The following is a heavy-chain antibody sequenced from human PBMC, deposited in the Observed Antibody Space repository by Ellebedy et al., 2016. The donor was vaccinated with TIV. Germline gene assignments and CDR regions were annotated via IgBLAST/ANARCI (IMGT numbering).Heavy chain of an antibody. CDR3: AKEAYDIMTGSQMHGMDV. J-gene: IGHJ6*02. D-gene: IGHD3-9*01. Sequence: GGSLRLSCAASGFTFSSYGMHWVRQAPGKGLEWVAFISYDGNEKFYGDSVKGRFTVSRDNSGSTLFVQMHSLRLDDPAVYYCAKEAYDIMTGSQMHGMDVWGQGTTVTVSS. CDR1: GFTFSSYG. CDR2: ISYDGNEK. V-gene: IGHV3-30*18.